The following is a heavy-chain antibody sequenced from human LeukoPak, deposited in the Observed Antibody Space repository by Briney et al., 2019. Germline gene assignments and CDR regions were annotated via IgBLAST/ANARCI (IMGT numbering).Heavy chain of an antibody. Sequence: ASVKVSCKASGYTFTSHYVHWVRQAPGQGLEWMGIIEPSGGSISYAQKFQGRVTMTRDTSTSTVYMELSSLRSEDTAVYYCARVVEMAAITGSFGYWGQGTRVTVSS. J-gene: IGHJ4*02. CDR1: GYTFTSHY. CDR2: IEPSGGSI. CDR3: ARVVEMAAITGSFGY. D-gene: IGHD5-24*01. V-gene: IGHV1-46*01.